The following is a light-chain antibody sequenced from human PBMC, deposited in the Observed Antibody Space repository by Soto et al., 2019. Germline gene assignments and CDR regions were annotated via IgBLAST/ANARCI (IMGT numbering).Light chain of an antibody. CDR3: CSYAGSHAPI. CDR2: EVN. V-gene: IGLV2-23*02. J-gene: IGLJ2*01. CDR1: SSDVGNYNL. Sequence: QSALTQPASVSGSPGQSITISCSGTSSDVGNYNLVSWYRQYPGKAPKVVIYEVNKRPSGVSNRFSGSKSGNTASLTISGLQAEDEADYYCCSYAGSHAPIFGGGTKVTVL.